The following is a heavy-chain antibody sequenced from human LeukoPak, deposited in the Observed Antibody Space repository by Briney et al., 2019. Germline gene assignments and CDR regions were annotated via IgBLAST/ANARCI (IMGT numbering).Heavy chain of an antibody. CDR2: IYPRDGST. Sequence: ASVKVSCKASGYTFTNNYLHWVRQAPGQGLEWMGMIYPRDGSTSYAQNFQGRVTVARDTSTTTVHMELRGLRSEDTAVYYCARDQEGFDYWGQGTVVTVSS. CDR3: ARDQEGFDY. V-gene: IGHV1-46*01. J-gene: IGHJ4*02. CDR1: GYTFTNNY.